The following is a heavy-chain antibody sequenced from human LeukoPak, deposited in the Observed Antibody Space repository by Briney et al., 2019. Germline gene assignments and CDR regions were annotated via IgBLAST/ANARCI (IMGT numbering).Heavy chain of an antibody. CDR1: GFTFSSNW. J-gene: IGHJ4*02. Sequence: PGGSLRLSCAASGFTFSSNWMSWGRQAPGKGLEWVANIKQDGSEKYYVDSVKGRFTISRDNADNSLYLQMNSLRAEDTAVYYCARDVRRATSDYWGQGTLVTVSS. CDR2: IKQDGSEK. CDR3: ARDVRRATSDY. V-gene: IGHV3-7*01. D-gene: IGHD5-12*01.